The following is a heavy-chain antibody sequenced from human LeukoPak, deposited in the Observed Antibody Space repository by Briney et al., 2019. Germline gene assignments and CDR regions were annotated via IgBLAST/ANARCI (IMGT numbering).Heavy chain of an antibody. CDR2: IYYSGST. CDR3: ATRLGYCSSTSCYAGYYDY. D-gene: IGHD2-2*01. Sequence: PSQTLSLTCTVSGGSISSGGYYWSWIRQHPGKGLEWIGYIYYSGSTYYNPSLKSRVTISVDTSKNQFSLELSSVTAADTAVYYCATRLGYCSSTSCYAGYYDYWGQGTLVTVSS. CDR1: GGSISSGGYY. J-gene: IGHJ4*02. V-gene: IGHV4-31*03.